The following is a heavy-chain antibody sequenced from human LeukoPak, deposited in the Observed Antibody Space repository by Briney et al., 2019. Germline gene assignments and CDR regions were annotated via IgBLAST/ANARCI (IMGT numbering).Heavy chain of an antibody. CDR2: ISSSGST. Sequence: SETLSLTCFVSGDSISSHYWNWIRQPPGKGLEWIGYISSSGSTNYNPSLKSRVTVSIDTSKNQFSLNLSSVTAADTAVYYCARATLVGYFSYFYMDAWGKGTTVTFSS. CDR1: GDSISSHY. D-gene: IGHD1-26*01. CDR3: ARATLVGYFSYFYMDA. J-gene: IGHJ6*03. V-gene: IGHV4-59*11.